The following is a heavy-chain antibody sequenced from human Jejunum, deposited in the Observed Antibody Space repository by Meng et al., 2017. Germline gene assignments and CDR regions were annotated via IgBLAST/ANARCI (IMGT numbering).Heavy chain of an antibody. CDR2: VYKTGST. V-gene: IGHV4-39*01. D-gene: IGHD6-13*01. CDR1: GASMNSFDDY. Sequence: QLQESGPGRVKPSETLSLTCTVSGASMNSFDDYWAWLRRAPGKEVQWIGIVYKTGSTYYNPSLGGRVTISVDASRNQFTLSLASVTAADTAVYYCARPAGYSSNWYKYFQHWGLGTLVTVSS. CDR3: ARPAGYSSNWYKYFQH. J-gene: IGHJ1*01.